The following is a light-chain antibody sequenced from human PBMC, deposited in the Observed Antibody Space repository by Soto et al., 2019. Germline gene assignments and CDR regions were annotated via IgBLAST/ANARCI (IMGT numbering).Light chain of an antibody. CDR2: KVT. CDR3: MQATHWPRT. Sequence: DVGMTQSPNSLPVLLGQPASISCRSSQSVVYSDGNTYLTWFQQRPGQSPRRLIYKVTNRDSGVPDIFSGSGSGTDFTLKLSRVEAEDVGIYYCMQATHWPRTFGQGTKVEMK. J-gene: IGKJ1*01. CDR1: QSVVYSDGNTY. V-gene: IGKV2-30*01.